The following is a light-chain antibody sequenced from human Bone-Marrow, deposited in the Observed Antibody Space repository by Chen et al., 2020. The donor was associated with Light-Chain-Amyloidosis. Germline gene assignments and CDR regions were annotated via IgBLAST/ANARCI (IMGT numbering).Light chain of an antibody. J-gene: IGLJ3*02. CDR2: EDD. V-gene: IGLV6-57*01. CDR1: SGSIATNY. Sequence: NFMLTQTHSVSESPGKTVLISCTRSSGSIATNYVQWYQHRPGSSPTTMIYEDDQRPSGVPDRFSGSIDRSAKSAARTICGMKTEDEAGYDCQAYRDSSQGVLGGGSKLT. CDR3: QAYRDSSQGV.